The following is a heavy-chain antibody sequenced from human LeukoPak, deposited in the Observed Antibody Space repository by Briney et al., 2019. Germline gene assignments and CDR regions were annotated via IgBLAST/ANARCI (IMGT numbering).Heavy chain of an antibody. CDR2: ISGSGGST. Sequence: PGGSLSLSCAASGFTFSSYAMSWVRQAPGKGLEWVSAISGSGGSTYYADSVKGRFTISRDNSKNTLYLQMNSLRAEDTAVYYCAKGMVGYYSHYYYYMDVWGKGTTVTVSS. D-gene: IGHD3-22*01. J-gene: IGHJ6*03. V-gene: IGHV3-23*01. CDR3: AKGMVGYYSHYYYYMDV. CDR1: GFTFSSYA.